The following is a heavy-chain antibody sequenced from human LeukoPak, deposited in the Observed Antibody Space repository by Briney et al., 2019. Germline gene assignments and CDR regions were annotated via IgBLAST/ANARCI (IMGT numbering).Heavy chain of an antibody. CDR3: ARRLRYKGPNYYYMDV. CDR1: GGSINVFY. D-gene: IGHD1-1*01. V-gene: IGHV4-4*07. CDR2: ISTSGNT. J-gene: IGHJ6*03. Sequence: KASETLSLTCTVSGGSINVFYWSWIRQPAGKGLQWIGRISTSGNTDYNPSLKSRVTMSVDTSENQFSLKLTSVTAADTAVYYCARRLRYKGPNYYYMDVWGKGTTVTISS.